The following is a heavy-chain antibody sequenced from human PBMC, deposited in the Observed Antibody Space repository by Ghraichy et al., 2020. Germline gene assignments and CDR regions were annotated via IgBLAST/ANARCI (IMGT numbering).Heavy chain of an antibody. CDR1: GYTFTGYY. CDR2: INPNSGGT. CDR3: ARPYCSSTSCYAYWFDP. Sequence: VKVSCKASGYTFTGYYMHWVRQAPGQGLEWMGWINPNSGGTNYAQKFQGRVTMTRDTSISTAYMELSRLRSDDTAVYYCARPYCSSTSCYAYWFDPWGQGTLVTVSS. V-gene: IGHV1-2*02. J-gene: IGHJ5*02. D-gene: IGHD2-2*01.